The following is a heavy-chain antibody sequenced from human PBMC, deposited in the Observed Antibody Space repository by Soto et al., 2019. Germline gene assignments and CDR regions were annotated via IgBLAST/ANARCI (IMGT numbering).Heavy chain of an antibody. D-gene: IGHD6-19*01. J-gene: IGHJ3*02. V-gene: IGHV1-3*01. CDR2: INAGNGNT. CDR3: ARAKAGSSLFIAVAGTGAFDI. CDR1: GYTFTSYA. Sequence: ASVKVSCKASGYTFTSYAMHWVRQAPGQRLEWMGWINAGNGNTKYSHKFQGRVTITRDTSASTAYMELSSLRSEDTAVYYCARAKAGSSLFIAVAGTGAFDIWGQATMVTVSS.